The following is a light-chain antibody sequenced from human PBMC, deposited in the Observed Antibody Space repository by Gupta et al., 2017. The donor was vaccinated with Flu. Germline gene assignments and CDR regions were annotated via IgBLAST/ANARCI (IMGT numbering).Light chain of an antibody. Sequence: QSVLTQPPSVSGAPGQTVTISCPGSRSHIGAGPQVSWSQQLPGTPPRLLIYGDVVRPAGIPDRVSGSNSGTTATLAITGLQAEEEADYFFQSFDDSLGGWRIFGGGTKLTVL. CDR2: GDV. CDR3: QSFDDSLGGWRI. CDR1: RSHIGAGPQ. V-gene: IGLV1-40*01. J-gene: IGLJ2*01.